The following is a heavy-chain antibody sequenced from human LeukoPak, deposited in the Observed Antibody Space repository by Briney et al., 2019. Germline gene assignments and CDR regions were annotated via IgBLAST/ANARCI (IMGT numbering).Heavy chain of an antibody. J-gene: IGHJ6*02. CDR1: GYTFTNYD. Sequence: ASVKVSCKASGYTFTNYDLNWVRQATGQGLEWMGRMNPNSGNTGSAQKFQGRVTMTRNTSISTAYMELSSLRSDDTAVYYCARYSRMNYYYGMDVWGQGTTVTVSS. V-gene: IGHV1-8*01. CDR3: ARYSRMNYYYGMDV. CDR2: MNPNSGNT. D-gene: IGHD5-18*01.